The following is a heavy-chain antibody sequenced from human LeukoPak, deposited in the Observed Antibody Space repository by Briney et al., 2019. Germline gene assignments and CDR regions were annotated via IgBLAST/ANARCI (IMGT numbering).Heavy chain of an antibody. J-gene: IGHJ4*02. D-gene: IGHD3-10*01. V-gene: IGHV4-34*01. CDR3: ARGRKGYYGSGSLSRLGYFDY. Sequence: PSETLSLTCAVYGGSFSGYYWSWIRQPPGKGLEWIGEINHSGSTNYNPSLKSRVTISVDTSKNQFSLKLSSVTAADTAVYYCARGRKGYYGSGSLSRLGYFDYWGQGTLVTVTS. CDR1: GGSFSGYY. CDR2: INHSGST.